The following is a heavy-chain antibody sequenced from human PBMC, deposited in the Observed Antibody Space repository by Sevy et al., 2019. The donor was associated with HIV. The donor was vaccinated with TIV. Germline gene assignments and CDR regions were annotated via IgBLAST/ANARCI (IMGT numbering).Heavy chain of an antibody. J-gene: IGHJ4*02. Sequence: GGSLRLSCAASGFTFSSYWMHWVRQAPGKGLVWVSRINSDGSSTSYADSVKGRFTISRDNAKNTLYLQMNSLRAEDTAVYDCASFTLGGVIAFDYWGQGTLVTVSS. CDR1: GFTFSSYW. V-gene: IGHV3-74*01. CDR3: ASFTLGGVIAFDY. CDR2: INSDGSST. D-gene: IGHD3-16*02.